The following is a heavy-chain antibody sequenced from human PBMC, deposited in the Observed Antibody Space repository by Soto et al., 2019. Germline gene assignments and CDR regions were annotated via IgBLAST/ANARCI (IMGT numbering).Heavy chain of an antibody. CDR1: GFTLRSYE. V-gene: IGHV3-48*03. D-gene: IGHD3-10*01. J-gene: IGHJ6*02. Sequence: GGSLGLSCSASGFTLRSYEMTWVRQAPGKGLEWVSYISSSGSTIYYADSVKGRFTISRDNAKNSLYLQMNSLRAEDTAVYYCARERDDYYGSGSYYTGWYYYYYGMDVWGQGTTVTVS. CDR2: ISSSGSTI. CDR3: ARERDDYYGSGSYYTGWYYYYYGMDV.